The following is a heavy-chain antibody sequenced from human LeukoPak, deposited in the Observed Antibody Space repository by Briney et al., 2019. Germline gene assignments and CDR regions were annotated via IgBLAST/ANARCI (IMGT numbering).Heavy chain of an antibody. D-gene: IGHD5-18*01. Sequence: SETLSLTCTVSGGSLSSYYWSWIRQPPGKGLEWIGYIYYSGSTNYNPSLKSRVTISVDTSKNQFSLKLSSVTAADTAVYYCARCTDTAMVNALYYFDYWGQGTLVTVSS. J-gene: IGHJ4*02. V-gene: IGHV4-59*01. CDR3: ARCTDTAMVNALYYFDY. CDR2: IYYSGST. CDR1: GGSLSSYY.